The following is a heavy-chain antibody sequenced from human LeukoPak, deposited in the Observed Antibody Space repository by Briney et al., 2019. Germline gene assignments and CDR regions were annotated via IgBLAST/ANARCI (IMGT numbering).Heavy chain of an antibody. CDR2: IRYDGSNR. D-gene: IGHD3-22*01. J-gene: IGHJ6*03. CDR3: AKDPWYDSFPGHYYYYMDV. Sequence: SGGSLRLSCAASGFTFSSYGMHWVRQAPGKGLEWVAFIRYDGSNRYYADSVKGRFTISRDNSKNTLYLQMNSLRAEDTAVYYCAKDPWYDSFPGHYYYYMDVWGKGTTVTISS. V-gene: IGHV3-30*02. CDR1: GFTFSSYG.